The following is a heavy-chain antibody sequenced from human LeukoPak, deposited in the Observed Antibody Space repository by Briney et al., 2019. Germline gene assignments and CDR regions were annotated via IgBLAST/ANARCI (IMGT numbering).Heavy chain of an antibody. D-gene: IGHD1-14*01. CDR1: GYTFTGYG. CDR3: ARIPNLLGYYMDV. J-gene: IGHJ6*03. CDR2: ISAYNGNT. Sequence: ASVKVSCKASGYTFTGYGISWVRQAPGQGLEWMGWISAYNGNTNYAQKLQSRVTMTTDTSTSTAYMELRSLRSDDTAVYYCARIPNLLGYYMDVWGKGTTVTVSS. V-gene: IGHV1-18*01.